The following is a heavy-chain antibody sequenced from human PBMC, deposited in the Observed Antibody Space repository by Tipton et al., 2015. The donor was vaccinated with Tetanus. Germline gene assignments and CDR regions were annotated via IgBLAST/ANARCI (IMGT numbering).Heavy chain of an antibody. Sequence: GLVKPSETLSLTCTVSGASVSSGGYYWSWIRQPPGKGLEWIGYIHYSGSTNHDPSLKSRVTISVDKSNNQFSLKLSSVTAADTAVYYCARGARGYTYGWGQGTLVTVSS. D-gene: IGHD5-18*01. CDR3: ARGARGYTYG. J-gene: IGHJ4*02. V-gene: IGHV4-61*08. CDR1: GASVSSGGYY. CDR2: IHYSGST.